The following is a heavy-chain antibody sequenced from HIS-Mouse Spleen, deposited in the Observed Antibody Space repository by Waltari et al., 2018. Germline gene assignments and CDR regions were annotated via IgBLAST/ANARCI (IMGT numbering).Heavy chain of an antibody. CDR3: ARDTDY. V-gene: IGHV1-2*02. CDR2: INPSSGGT. Sequence: QVQLVQSGAEVKKPGASVKVSCKASGYTFTGYYMHWGRQAPGQGLEWMGWINPSSGGTNDEQKFQGRVTMTRDTSSSTAYMELSRLRSDDTAVYYCARDTDYWGQGTLVTVSS. J-gene: IGHJ4*02. CDR1: GYTFTGYY.